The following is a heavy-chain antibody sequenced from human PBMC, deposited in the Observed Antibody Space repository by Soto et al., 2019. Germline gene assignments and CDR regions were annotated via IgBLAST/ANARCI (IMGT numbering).Heavy chain of an antibody. Sequence: GESLKISCKGSGYSFTSYWIGWVRQMPGKGLEWMGIIYPGDSYTNYSPSFQGHVTISADKSISTAYLQWSSLKASDTAMYYCARHVVGARGWVEEPLWGQGTLVTVSS. CDR3: ARHVVGARGWVEEPL. CDR2: IYPGDSYT. V-gene: IGHV5-51*01. CDR1: GYSFTSYW. J-gene: IGHJ4*02. D-gene: IGHD1-1*01.